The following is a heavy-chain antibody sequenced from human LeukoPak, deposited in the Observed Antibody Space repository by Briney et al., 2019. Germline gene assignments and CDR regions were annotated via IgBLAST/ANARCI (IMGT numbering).Heavy chain of an antibody. CDR1: GFTFRNHA. Sequence: GGSLRLSCAASGFTFRNHAMSWVRQAPGKGLEWVSAISGTGGTTYFADSVKGRFTISRDNAQNSLSLQMNSLRVEDTAVYYCAREGYYYDSSGYHPATVDYWGQGTLVTVS. V-gene: IGHV3-23*01. D-gene: IGHD3-22*01. CDR2: ISGTGGTT. CDR3: AREGYYYDSSGYHPATVDY. J-gene: IGHJ4*02.